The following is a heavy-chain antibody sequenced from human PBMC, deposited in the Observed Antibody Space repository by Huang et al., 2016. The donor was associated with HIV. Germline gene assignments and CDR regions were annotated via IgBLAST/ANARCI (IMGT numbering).Heavy chain of an antibody. J-gene: IGHJ4*02. Sequence: QITLKESGPTLVKPTQTLTLTCTFSGFSLNTKGEAVGWIRQTPSESLEWLAVINWNDDKRLHPSLNTRVTITKDTSKSQLGLTMTDRDPGDPATYHGAHSPTPSRSYGFHYFDYWGQGTLVTVSS. V-gene: IGHV2-5*01. CDR1: GFSLNTKGEA. CDR2: INWNDDK. D-gene: IGHD5-18*01. CDR3: AHSPTPSRSYGFHYFDY.